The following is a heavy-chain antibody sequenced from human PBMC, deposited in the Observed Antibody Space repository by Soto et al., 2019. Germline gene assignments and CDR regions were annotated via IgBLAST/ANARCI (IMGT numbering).Heavy chain of an antibody. CDR3: AKDHPLAPYSSGWYLDYYYGMDV. CDR2: ISYDGSNK. J-gene: IGHJ6*02. CDR1: GFTCSSYV. V-gene: IGHV3-30*18. Sequence: GGSLSLSCGAAGFTCSSYVMHWVRQAPGKGLEWVAVISYDGSNKYYADSVKGRFTISRDNSKNMLYLQMNSLRAEDTAVYYCAKDHPLAPYSSGWYLDYYYGMDVWGQGTTVTVSS. D-gene: IGHD6-19*01.